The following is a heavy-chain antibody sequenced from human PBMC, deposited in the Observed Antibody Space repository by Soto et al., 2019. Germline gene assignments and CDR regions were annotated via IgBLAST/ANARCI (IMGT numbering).Heavy chain of an antibody. Sequence: PSETLSLTCTASGASVGSYYWSWIRQPPGKGLEWIGHIYNGGRTNYNPSLKSRVIISVDMSNNQFSLKLTSVTAADTAVYYCARTTGWPGFDFWGQGALVTVSS. J-gene: IGHJ4*02. CDR3: ARTTGWPGFDF. D-gene: IGHD6-19*01. V-gene: IGHV4-59*02. CDR1: GASVGSYY. CDR2: IYNGGRT.